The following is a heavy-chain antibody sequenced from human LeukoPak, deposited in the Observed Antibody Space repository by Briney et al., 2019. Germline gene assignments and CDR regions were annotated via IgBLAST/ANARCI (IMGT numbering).Heavy chain of an antibody. CDR3: ARVLYGDSYDAFDI. Sequence: ASVKVSCKASGYTLTGYYMHWVRQAPGQGLELMGWINPNSGGTNYALKFQGRVTMTRDTSISTAYMELSSLRSDDTAVYYCARVLYGDSYDAFDIWGQGTMVTVSS. J-gene: IGHJ3*02. V-gene: IGHV1-2*02. D-gene: IGHD4-17*01. CDR2: INPNSGGT. CDR1: GYTLTGYY.